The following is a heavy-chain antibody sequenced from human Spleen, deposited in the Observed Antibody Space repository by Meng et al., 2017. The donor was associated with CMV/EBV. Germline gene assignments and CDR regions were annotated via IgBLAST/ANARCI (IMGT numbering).Heavy chain of an antibody. CDR2: INHSGST. V-gene: IGHV4-4*02. CDR1: GGSISSSNW. J-gene: IGHJ6*02. CDR3: ARAGGFGSYSGMDV. D-gene: IGHD2-21*01. Sequence: GSLRLSCAVSGGSISSSNWWSWVRQPPGKGLEWIGEINHSGSTNYNPSLKSRVTISEDTSKNQFSLKLTSVTAPDTAIYYCARAGGFGSYSGMDVWGQGTTVTVSS.